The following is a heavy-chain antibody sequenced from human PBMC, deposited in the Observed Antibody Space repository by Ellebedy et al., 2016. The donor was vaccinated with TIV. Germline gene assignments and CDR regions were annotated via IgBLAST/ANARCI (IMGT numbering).Heavy chain of an antibody. V-gene: IGHV1-69*04. CDR3: ARERYCSGGSCYSGGWFDP. J-gene: IGHJ5*02. CDR2: IIPILGIA. CDR1: GGTFSSYA. Sequence: AASVKVSCKASGGTFSSYAISWVRQAPGQGLEWMGRIIPILGIANYAQKFQGRVTITADKSTSTAYMELSSLRSEDTAVYYCARERYCSGGSCYSGGWFDPWGQGTLVTVSS. D-gene: IGHD2-15*01.